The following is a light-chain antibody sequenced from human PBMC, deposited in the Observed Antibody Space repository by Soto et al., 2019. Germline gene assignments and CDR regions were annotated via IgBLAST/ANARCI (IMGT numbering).Light chain of an antibody. CDR2: DVS. V-gene: IGLV2-14*03. CDR1: SSDVGAYNF. CDR3: SSYTSSSTNV. J-gene: IGLJ6*01. Sequence: QSVLTQPSSVSGSPGQSITISCTGTSSDVGAYNFVSWYQQHPGKVPKLMIFDVSSRASGVSDRFSGSKSGNTASLTISGLLAEDEGDYYCSSYTSSSTNVFGRGTKVTDL.